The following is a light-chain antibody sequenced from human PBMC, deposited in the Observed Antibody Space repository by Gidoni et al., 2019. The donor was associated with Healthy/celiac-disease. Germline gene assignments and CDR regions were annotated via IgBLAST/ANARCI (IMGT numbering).Light chain of an antibody. Sequence: SYVLTQPPAASVAPGQTARITCGGNNIGSKSVHWYQQKPGQAPVLVVYADSDRPSGIPERFSGSNSGNTATLTISRVEAGDEADYYCQVWDSSSDHVVFGGGTKLTVL. CDR2: ADS. J-gene: IGLJ2*01. CDR1: NIGSKS. V-gene: IGLV3-21*02. CDR3: QVWDSSSDHVV.